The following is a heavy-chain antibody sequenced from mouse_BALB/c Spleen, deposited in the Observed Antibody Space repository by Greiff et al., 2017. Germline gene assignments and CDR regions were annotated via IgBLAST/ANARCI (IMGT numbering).Heavy chain of an antibody. J-gene: IGHJ4*01. Sequence: DVHLVESGGGLVQPGGSRKLSCAASGFTFSSFGMHWVRQASEKGLEWVAYISSGSSTIYYADTVKGRFTISRDNPKNTLFLQMTSLRSEDTAMYYCARSSYGNYAGYYAMDYWGQGTSVTVSS. CDR3: ARSSYGNYAGYYAMDY. CDR2: ISSGSSTI. D-gene: IGHD2-1*01. V-gene: IGHV5-17*02. CDR1: GFTFSSFG.